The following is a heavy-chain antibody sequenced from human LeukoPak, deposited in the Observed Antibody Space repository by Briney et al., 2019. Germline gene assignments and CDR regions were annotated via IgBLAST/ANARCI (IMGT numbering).Heavy chain of an antibody. D-gene: IGHD3-22*01. Sequence: GSLRLPCAASGFTSISYWLSWVRRAPGKGVEGVANIMQDGSEKYYVDSVKGRFTISRNNAKNSLYLQMNSLRAEDTAVYYCARIFSYYDSSGYAYYFDYWGQGTLVTVSS. CDR1: GFTSISYW. CDR2: IMQDGSEK. CDR3: ARIFSYYDSSGYAYYFDY. J-gene: IGHJ4*02. V-gene: IGHV3-7*01.